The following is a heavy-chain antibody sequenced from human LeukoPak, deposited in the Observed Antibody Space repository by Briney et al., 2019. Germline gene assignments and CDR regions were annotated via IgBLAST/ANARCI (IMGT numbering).Heavy chain of an antibody. J-gene: IGHJ3*02. CDR3: AKDIGSSSWFPRAAFDI. CDR1: GFTFNNYG. CDR2: ISYDGRNI. D-gene: IGHD6-13*01. Sequence: GGSLRLSCAASGFTFNNYGMHWVRQAPGKGLEWVAVISYDGRNIHYPDSVKGRFTISRDNAKNSLYLQMNSLRAEDTALYYCAKDIGSSSWFPRAAFDIWGQGTMVTVSS. V-gene: IGHV3-30*18.